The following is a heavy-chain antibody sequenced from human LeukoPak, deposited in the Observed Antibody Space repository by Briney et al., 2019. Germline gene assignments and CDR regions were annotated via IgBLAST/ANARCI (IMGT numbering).Heavy chain of an antibody. V-gene: IGHV1-3*03. Sequence: ASVKVSCEASGYTFTSYVIHWVRQAPGQRLEWMGWINAGNGNTKYSQEFQDRVTITRDTSASTAYMELSSLRSEDMAVYYCARARYETRIWPKSRYDYYHYMDVWGKGTTVTVSS. CDR2: INAGNGNT. CDR3: ARARYETRIWPKSRYDYYHYMDV. D-gene: IGHD3-3*01. CDR1: GYTFTSYV. J-gene: IGHJ6*03.